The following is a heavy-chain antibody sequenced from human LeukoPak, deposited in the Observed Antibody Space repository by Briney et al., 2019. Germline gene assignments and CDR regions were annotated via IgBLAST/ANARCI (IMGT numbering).Heavy chain of an antibody. CDR2: ISTSGDGT. Sequence: GGSLRLSCAAFGFTFRSHGMSWVRQTPGKGLEWVSSISTSGDGTVYADSVKGRVTISRDNSKHTLYLQMNSLRAEDTAVYSCAKNLLGSGAYSWYFDLWGRGTLVTVSS. J-gene: IGHJ2*01. V-gene: IGHV3-23*01. D-gene: IGHD1-26*01. CDR1: GFTFRSHG. CDR3: AKNLLGSGAYSWYFDL.